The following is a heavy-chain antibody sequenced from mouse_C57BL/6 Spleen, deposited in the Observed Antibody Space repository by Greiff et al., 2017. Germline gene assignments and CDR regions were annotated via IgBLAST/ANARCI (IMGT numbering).Heavy chain of an antibody. CDR2: ISSGGSYT. D-gene: IGHD4-1*01. CDR3: ARRTGKGFDY. Sequence: EVHLVESGGDLVKPGGSLKLSCAASGFTFSSYGMSWVRQTPDKRLEWVATISSGGSYTYYPDSVKGRFTISRDNAKNTLYLQMSSLKSEDTARYYCARRTGKGFDYWGQGTTLTVSS. J-gene: IGHJ2*01. CDR1: GFTFSSYG. V-gene: IGHV5-6*01.